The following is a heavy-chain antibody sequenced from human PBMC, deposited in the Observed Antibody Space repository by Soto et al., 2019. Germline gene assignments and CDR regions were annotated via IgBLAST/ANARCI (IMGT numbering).Heavy chain of an antibody. CDR2: INFNGST. Sequence: SETLSLTCTVSGGAVSSGTYYWSWIRQHAGKELVWFGDINFNGSTNYNPSVKRRVSLSLDTYRNQFSLKLRSVTVAAKAMYYCSRGTPRVKWFDHWGLGTLVTVSS. V-gene: IGHV4-61*01. CDR3: SRGTPRVKWFDH. CDR1: GGAVSSGTYY. J-gene: IGHJ5*02.